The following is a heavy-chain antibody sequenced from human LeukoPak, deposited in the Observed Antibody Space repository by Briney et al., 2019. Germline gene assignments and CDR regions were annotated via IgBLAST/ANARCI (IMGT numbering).Heavy chain of an antibody. D-gene: IGHD6-13*01. V-gene: IGHV3-13*01. CDR1: GFTFSSYD. J-gene: IGHJ5*02. CDR3: ARAAAGTYWFDP. CDR2: IGSAGDT. Sequence: GGSLRLSCAASGFTFSSYDMHWVRQVTGKGLEWVSGIGSAGDTYYPGSVKGRFTISRENAKNSLYLQMNSLRAGDTAVYYCARAAAGTYWFDPWGQGTLVTVFS.